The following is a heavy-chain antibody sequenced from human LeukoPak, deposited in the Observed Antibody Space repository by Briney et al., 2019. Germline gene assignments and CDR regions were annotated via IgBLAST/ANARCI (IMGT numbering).Heavy chain of an antibody. CDR2: IYYSGST. Sequence: SETLSLTCTVSGGSISSYYWSWIRQPPVKGPEWIGYIYYSGSTNYNPSLKSRVTISVDTSKNQFSLKLSSVTAADTAVYYCARHSQWEPLQGGPYFDYWGQGTLVTVSS. V-gene: IGHV4-59*08. CDR3: ARHSQWEPLQGGPYFDY. D-gene: IGHD1-26*01. J-gene: IGHJ4*02. CDR1: GGSISSYY.